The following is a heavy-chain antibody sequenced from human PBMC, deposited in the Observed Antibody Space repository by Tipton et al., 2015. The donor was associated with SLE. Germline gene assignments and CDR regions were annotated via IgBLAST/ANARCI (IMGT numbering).Heavy chain of an antibody. CDR2: IKQDGSEK. J-gene: IGHJ4*02. Sequence: SLRLSCAASGFTFSSYWMSWVRQAPGKGLEWVANIKQDGSEKYYVDSVKGRFTISRDNSKNTLYLQMNSLRAEDTAVYYCAKNREGGYCSSTSCYRGGDWGQGTLVTVSS. D-gene: IGHD2-2*02. V-gene: IGHV3-7*01. CDR3: AKNREGGYCSSTSCYRGGD. CDR1: GFTFSSYW.